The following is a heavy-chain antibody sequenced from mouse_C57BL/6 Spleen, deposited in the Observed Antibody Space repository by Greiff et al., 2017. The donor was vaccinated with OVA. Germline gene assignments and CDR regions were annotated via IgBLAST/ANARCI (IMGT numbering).Heavy chain of an antibody. J-gene: IGHJ4*01. V-gene: IGHV1-81*01. CDR1: GYTFTSYG. D-gene: IGHD4-1*01. Sequence: QVQLQQSGAELARPGASVKLSCKASGYTFTSYGISWVKQRTGQGLEWIGEIYPRSGNTYYNEKFKGKATLTADKSSSTAYMELRSLTSEDSAVYFCPTGTVYAMDYWGQGTSVTVSS. CDR3: PTGTVYAMDY. CDR2: IYPRSGNT.